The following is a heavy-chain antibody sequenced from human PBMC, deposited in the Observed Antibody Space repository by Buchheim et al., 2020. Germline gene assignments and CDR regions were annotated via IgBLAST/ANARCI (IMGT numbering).Heavy chain of an antibody. Sequence: QVQLVQSGAEVKKPGASVKVSCKASGYTFTSYDINWVRQATGQGLEWMGWMNPKSGNTAYAQKFQGRVTMTRDTSISTAYMELSSLRSEDTAVYYCARYYDLWSGYYDWYFDLWGRGTL. CDR3: ARYYDLWSGYYDWYFDL. CDR2: MNPKSGNT. D-gene: IGHD3-3*01. V-gene: IGHV1-8*01. J-gene: IGHJ2*01. CDR1: GYTFTSYD.